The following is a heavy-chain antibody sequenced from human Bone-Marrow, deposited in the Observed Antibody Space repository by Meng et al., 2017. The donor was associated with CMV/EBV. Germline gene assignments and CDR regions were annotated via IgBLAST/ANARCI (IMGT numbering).Heavy chain of an antibody. CDR3: AKGGYGYSYGGGYY. Sequence: GESLKISCAASGFTFSSYAMSWVRQAPGKGLEWVSAISGSGGSTYYADPVKGRFTISRDNSKNAVYLRMNSLRAEDTAVYYCAKGGYGYSYGGGYYWGQGTLVTVSS. CDR1: GFTFSSYA. D-gene: IGHD5-18*01. CDR2: ISGSGGST. J-gene: IGHJ4*02. V-gene: IGHV3-23*01.